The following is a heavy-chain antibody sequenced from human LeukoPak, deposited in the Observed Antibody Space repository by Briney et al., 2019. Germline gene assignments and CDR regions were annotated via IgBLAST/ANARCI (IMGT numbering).Heavy chain of an antibody. CDR2: ISGSGGST. CDR3: AKDSGPPGGSSGWYDFPYYFDY. D-gene: IGHD6-19*01. CDR1: GFTFSSYA. Sequence: GGSLRLSCAASGFTFSSYAMSWVRQAPGKGLEWVSAISGSGGSTYYADSVKGRFTISRDNSKNTLYLQMNSLRAEDTAVYYCAKDSGPPGGSSGWYDFPYYFDYWGQGTLVTVSS. V-gene: IGHV3-23*01. J-gene: IGHJ4*02.